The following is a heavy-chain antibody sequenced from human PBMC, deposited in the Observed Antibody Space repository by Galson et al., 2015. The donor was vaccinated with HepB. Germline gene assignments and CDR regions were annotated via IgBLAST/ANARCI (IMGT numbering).Heavy chain of an antibody. CDR1: GFTFGDYA. J-gene: IGHJ4*02. D-gene: IGHD5-18*01. CDR2: IRSKTYGGTI. CDR3: TKLSGYTYGSDFDY. Sequence: SLRLSCATSGFTFGDYAMSWFRRAPGKGLEWVGFIRSKTYGGTIEYAASVKGRFSISRDDSKSIAYLQMNSLKSEDTAVYYCTKLSGYTYGSDFDYWGQGTLVTVSS. V-gene: IGHV3-49*03.